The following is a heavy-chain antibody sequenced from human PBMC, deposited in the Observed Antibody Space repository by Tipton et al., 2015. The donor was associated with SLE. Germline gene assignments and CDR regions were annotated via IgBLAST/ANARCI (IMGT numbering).Heavy chain of an antibody. CDR1: GFTISSDY. CDR2: IYGDYKT. Sequence: SLRLSCAASGFTISSDYMSWVRQAPGKGLEWVSVIYGDYKTYYADSVKGRFTISRDNSKNTLYLQMDSLRPEDTAVYYCARDLGCGRPNCYGDWGTFEHWGQGALVTVSS. V-gene: IGHV3-66*02. J-gene: IGHJ4*02. CDR3: ARDLGCGRPNCYGDWGTFEH. D-gene: IGHD2-2*01.